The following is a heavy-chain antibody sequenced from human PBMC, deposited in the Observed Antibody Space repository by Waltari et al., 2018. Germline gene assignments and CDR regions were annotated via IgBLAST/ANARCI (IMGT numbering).Heavy chain of an antibody. Sequence: QVQLVQSGAAVKKPGASVKVSCKVSGYTLTELSMHWVRQAPGKGREWMGGVDPEDGETIYAQKFQGRVTMTEDTSTDTAYMELSSLRSEDTAVYYCATVGRFLEWFDYWGQGTLVTVSS. D-gene: IGHD3-3*01. V-gene: IGHV1-24*01. J-gene: IGHJ5*01. CDR1: GYTLTELS. CDR3: ATVGRFLEWFDY. CDR2: VDPEDGET.